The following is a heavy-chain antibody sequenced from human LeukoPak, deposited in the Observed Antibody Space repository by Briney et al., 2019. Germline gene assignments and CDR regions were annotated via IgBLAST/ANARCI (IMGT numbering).Heavy chain of an antibody. CDR2: IYNSGST. V-gene: IGHV4-4*07. J-gene: IGHJ4*02. CDR1: GGSISSYY. Sequence: SETLSLTRTFSGGSISSYYWSWIPHPAAKGLEWIGRIYNSGSTNYNASLKSRVSMSVDTYKNQFSLKLSSVTAADTAVFYCARENSRSYREFDYWGQGTLVTVS. CDR3: ARENSRSYREFDY. D-gene: IGHD1-26*01.